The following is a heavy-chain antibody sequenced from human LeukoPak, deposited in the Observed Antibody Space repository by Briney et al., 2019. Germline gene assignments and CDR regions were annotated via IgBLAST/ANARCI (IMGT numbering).Heavy chain of an antibody. Sequence: GASVKVSCKASGYTFTGYYMHWVRQATGQGLEWMGWMNPNSGNTGYAQKFQGRVTMTRNTSISTAYMELSSLRSEDTAVYYCARGSGNFGLYYYYGMDVWGQGTTVTVSS. V-gene: IGHV1-8*02. CDR1: GYTFTGYY. CDR2: MNPNSGNT. J-gene: IGHJ6*02. D-gene: IGHD3-10*01. CDR3: ARGSGNFGLYYYYGMDV.